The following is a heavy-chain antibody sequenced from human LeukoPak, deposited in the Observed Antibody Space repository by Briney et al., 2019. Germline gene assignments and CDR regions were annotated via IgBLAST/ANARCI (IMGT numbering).Heavy chain of an antibody. CDR3: ASGLIAARPGYYYMDV. CDR1: GYTFTGYY. J-gene: IGHJ6*03. D-gene: IGHD6-6*01. CDR2: INPNSGGT. V-gene: IGHV1-2*02. Sequence: ASVKVSCKASGYTFTGYYMHWVRQAPGQGLEWMGWINPNSGGTNCAQKFQGRVTMTRDTSISTAYMELSRLRSDDTAVYYCASGLIAARPGYYYMDVWGKGTTVTVSS.